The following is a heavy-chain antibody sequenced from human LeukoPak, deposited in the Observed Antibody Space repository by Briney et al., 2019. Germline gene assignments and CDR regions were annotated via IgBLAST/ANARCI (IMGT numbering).Heavy chain of an antibody. D-gene: IGHD6-19*01. CDR3: ARGRGGGWYHFPPDY. J-gene: IGHJ4*02. V-gene: IGHV4-34*01. CDR1: GGSFSGYY. Sequence: SETLSLTCAVCGGSFSGYYWSWIRQPPGKGLEWIGEINHSGSTNYNPSLKSRVTISVDTSKNQFSLKLSSVTAADTAVYYCARGRGGGWYHFPPDYWGQGTLVTVSS. CDR2: INHSGST.